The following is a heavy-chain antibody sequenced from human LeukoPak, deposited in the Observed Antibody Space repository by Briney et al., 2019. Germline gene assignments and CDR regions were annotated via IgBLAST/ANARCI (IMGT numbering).Heavy chain of an antibody. V-gene: IGHV4-59*01. D-gene: IGHD1-26*01. Sequence: SETLSLTCSVSGGSISTYYWSWIRQPPGKGLEWIGYIYYSGSTNYNPSLKSRVTISVDTSKNQFSLKLSSVTAADTAVYYCARSSSSGSCWADYWGQGTLVTVSS. CDR2: IYYSGST. CDR1: GGSISTYY. CDR3: ARSSSSGSCWADY. J-gene: IGHJ4*02.